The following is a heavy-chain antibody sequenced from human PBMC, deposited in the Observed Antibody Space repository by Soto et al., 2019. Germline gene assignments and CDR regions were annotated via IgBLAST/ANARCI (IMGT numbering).Heavy chain of an antibody. J-gene: IGHJ5*02. CDR3: ARNRHSNYIPHWFDP. V-gene: IGHV3-11*06. D-gene: IGHD4-4*01. Sequence: QVQLVESGGGLVKPGGSMRLSCAASGFTFSDYYMSWIRQAPGKWLEWVSYLSSSSSYTNYAYSVKGRFTISRDNAKNSLYLQVNSLRAEDTAVYYCARNRHSNYIPHWFDPWGQGTLVTVSS. CDR1: GFTFSDYY. CDR2: LSSSSSYT.